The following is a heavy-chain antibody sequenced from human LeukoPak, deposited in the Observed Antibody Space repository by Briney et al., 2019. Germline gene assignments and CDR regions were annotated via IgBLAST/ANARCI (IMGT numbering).Heavy chain of an antibody. J-gene: IGHJ4*02. V-gene: IGHV3-7*03. CDR3: ATYDSWSGYNIAY. CDR1: GFTLSSRW. CDR2: INRDGGEK. Sequence: GSLRLSCVVSGFTLSSRWMMWVRQAPGEGLEWMTNINRDGGEKNYVDSVKGRFTITRDNAENSLYLQMNSLKVEDSAIYYCATYDSWSGYNIAYWGQGTLVTVSS. D-gene: IGHD3-3*01.